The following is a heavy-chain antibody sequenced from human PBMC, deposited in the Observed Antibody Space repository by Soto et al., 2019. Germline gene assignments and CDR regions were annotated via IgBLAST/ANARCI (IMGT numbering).Heavy chain of an antibody. D-gene: IGHD2-8*01. Sequence: QVQLVQSGGEVKKPGASVKVSCKATGYTFTSFGISWVRQAPGQGLEWMGWISAYNGNTNYAQKLQGRATMTTDTSTSTAYMELRSLTSDDTAVYYCARDRSMYYGMDVWGQGTTVTVSS. CDR2: ISAYNGNT. CDR3: ARDRSMYYGMDV. V-gene: IGHV1-18*01. CDR1: GYTFTSFG. J-gene: IGHJ6*02.